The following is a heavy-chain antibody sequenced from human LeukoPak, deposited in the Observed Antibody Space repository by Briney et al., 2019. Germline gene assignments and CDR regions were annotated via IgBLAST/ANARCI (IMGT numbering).Heavy chain of an antibody. CDR2: ISYDGSKK. CDR1: GFTFGSYG. CDR3: ARLGYDSSGSPRLVDY. Sequence: PGGSLRLSCVASGFTFGSYGMHWVRQAPGKGLEWVAFISYDGSKKYYADSLQGRFSIFRDNSKSTLDLQMNSLRPEDTALYYCARLGYDSSGSPRLVDYWGQGTLVTVSS. V-gene: IGHV3-30*03. D-gene: IGHD3-22*01. J-gene: IGHJ4*02.